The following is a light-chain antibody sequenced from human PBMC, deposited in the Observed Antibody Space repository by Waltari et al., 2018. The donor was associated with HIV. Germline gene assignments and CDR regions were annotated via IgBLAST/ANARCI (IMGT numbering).Light chain of an antibody. Sequence: QSVLTQPPSVSGAPGPRGSISCSGGSSNIGSGYDVHWYQQFPGRAPKVLIYANTNRPSGVPDRFSGSNSGYSASLVITGLQAEDDADYYCQSYDSSLSGWVFGGGTKLTVL. CDR3: QSYDSSLSGWV. CDR1: SSNIGSGYD. J-gene: IGLJ3*02. V-gene: IGLV1-40*01. CDR2: ANT.